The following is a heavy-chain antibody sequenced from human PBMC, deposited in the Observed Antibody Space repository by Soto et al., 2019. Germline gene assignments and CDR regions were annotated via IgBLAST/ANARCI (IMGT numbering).Heavy chain of an antibody. J-gene: IGHJ6*02. CDR1: GFTFSSYG. Sequence: QVQLVESGGGVVQPGRSLRLSCAASGFTFSSYGMHWVRQAPGKGLEWVAVISYDGSNKYYADSVKGRFTISRDNSKNTLYLRMNSLRAEDTAVYYCAKDPGLMARSHYYYYYYGMDVWGQGTTVTVSS. CDR3: AKDPGLMARSHYYYYYYGMDV. CDR2: ISYDGSNK. D-gene: IGHD2-8*01. V-gene: IGHV3-30*18.